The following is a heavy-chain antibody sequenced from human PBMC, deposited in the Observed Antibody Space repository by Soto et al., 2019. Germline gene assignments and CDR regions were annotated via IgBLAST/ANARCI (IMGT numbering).Heavy chain of an antibody. J-gene: IGHJ4*02. D-gene: IGHD5-12*01. CDR2: IIPMFGTP. Sequence: XSVKVSCKASGVTFNRQDMRWVRQAPGQGLEWMGGIIPMFGTPHYAEKFQDRVTITADESTGTAYLELSSLTSEDTAVYYCATSERRDGYSFDYWGPGNLVTVSS. CDR3: ATSERRDGYSFDY. V-gene: IGHV1-69*13. CDR1: GVTFNRQD.